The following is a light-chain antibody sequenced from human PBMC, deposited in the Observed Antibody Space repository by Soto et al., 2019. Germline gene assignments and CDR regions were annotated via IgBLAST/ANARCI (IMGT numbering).Light chain of an antibody. CDR3: QCQGT. J-gene: IGKJ4*01. V-gene: IGKV3-20*01. CDR2: DAS. CDR1: QSVGRRY. Sequence: IVLTQSPGTLSLSPGERATLSCRASQSVGRRYLAWYQLKPGQAPRLLIYDASERASDIPDKFSGSGSGTDFTLTISRLVPEDFAVYYCQCQGTFGGETKVEIK.